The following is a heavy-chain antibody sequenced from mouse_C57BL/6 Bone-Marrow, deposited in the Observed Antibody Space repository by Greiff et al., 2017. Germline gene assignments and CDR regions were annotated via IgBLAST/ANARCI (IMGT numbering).Heavy chain of an antibody. D-gene: IGHD2-4*01. CDR1: GYTFTSYW. J-gene: IGHJ4*01. V-gene: IGHV1-69*01. Sequence: QVQLQQPGAELVMPGASVKLSCKASGYTFTSYWMHWVKQRPGQGLEWIGEIDPSDSYTNYYQKFKGKSTLTVDKSSSTAYMQLSSLTSEDSAVYYCARSIYDYDERYYAMDYWGQGTSVTVSS. CDR3: ARSIYDYDERYYAMDY. CDR2: IDPSDSYT.